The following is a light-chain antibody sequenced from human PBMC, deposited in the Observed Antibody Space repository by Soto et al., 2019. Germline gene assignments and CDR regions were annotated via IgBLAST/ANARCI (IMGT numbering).Light chain of an antibody. CDR3: QQLNSYST. V-gene: IGKV1-9*01. Sequence: DIQLTQSPSFLSASVGDRVTITCRASQGISSYLAWYQQRPGKAPRLLIYAASTLQSGVPPRFSGSGSGTDFTLTISSLQPEDFATYYCQQLNSYSTFGQGTRLEIK. J-gene: IGKJ5*01. CDR2: AAS. CDR1: QGISSY.